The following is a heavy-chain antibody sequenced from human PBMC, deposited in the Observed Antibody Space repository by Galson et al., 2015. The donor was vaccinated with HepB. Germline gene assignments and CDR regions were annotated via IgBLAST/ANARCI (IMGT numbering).Heavy chain of an antibody. V-gene: IGHV3-23*01. J-gene: IGHJ5*02. CDR2: ISGSGGST. CDR3: AKDPRIVGGSGYNWFDP. Sequence: SLRLSCAASGFTFSSYAMSWVRQAPGKGLEWVSAISGSGGSTYYADSVKGRFTISRDNSKNTLYLQMNSLRAEDTAVYYCAKDPRIVGGSGYNWFDPWGQGTLVTVSS. CDR1: GFTFSSYA. D-gene: IGHD1-26*01.